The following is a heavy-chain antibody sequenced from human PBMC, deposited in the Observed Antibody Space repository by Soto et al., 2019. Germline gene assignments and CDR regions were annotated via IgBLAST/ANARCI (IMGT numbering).Heavy chain of an antibody. D-gene: IGHD3-3*01. Sequence: GGSLRLSCSASGFTFSSYAMHWVRQAPGKGLEYVSAISSNGGSTYYADSVKGRFTISRDNSKNTLYLQMSSLRAEDTAVYYCVKGRYYDFWSGYYAVQDYYYYGMDVWGQGTTVTVSS. CDR1: GFTFSSYA. CDR2: ISSNGGST. V-gene: IGHV3-64D*08. CDR3: VKGRYYDFWSGYYAVQDYYYYGMDV. J-gene: IGHJ6*02.